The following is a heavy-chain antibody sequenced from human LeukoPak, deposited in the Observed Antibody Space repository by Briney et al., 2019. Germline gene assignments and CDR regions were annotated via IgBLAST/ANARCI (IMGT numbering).Heavy chain of an antibody. J-gene: IGHJ4*02. D-gene: IGHD6-13*01. V-gene: IGHV3-21*01. Sequence: PGGSLRLSCAASGFTFSSYSMNWVRQAPGKGLEWVSSISSSSSYIYYADSVKGRFTISRDNAKNSLYLQMNSLRAEDTAVYYCARETGTAAGTPHFDYWGEGTLVTVSS. CDR1: GFTFSSYS. CDR3: ARETGTAAGTPHFDY. CDR2: ISSSSSYI.